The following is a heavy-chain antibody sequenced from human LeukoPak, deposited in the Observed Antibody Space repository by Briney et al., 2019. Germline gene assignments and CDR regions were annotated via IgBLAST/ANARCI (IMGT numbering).Heavy chain of an antibody. J-gene: IGHJ3*01. Sequence: GGSLRLSCAASGFTFSDHYMDWVRQAPGKGLEWVANMKGDGSEIHYVDSVKGRFTISRDNAKNSLYLQMNSLRAEDTALYYCARPAYTAAYDLWGQGTMVTVSS. CDR3: ARPAYTAAYDL. CDR2: MKGDGSEI. V-gene: IGHV3-7*01. D-gene: IGHD3-16*01. CDR1: GFTFSDHY.